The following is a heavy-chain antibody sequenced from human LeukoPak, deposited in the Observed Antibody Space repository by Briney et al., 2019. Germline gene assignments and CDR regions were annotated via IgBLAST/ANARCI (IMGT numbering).Heavy chain of an antibody. Sequence: GGSLRLSCAASGFTFSSYSMNWVRQAPGKGLEWVSSISSSSSCIYYADSVKGRFTISRDNAKNSLYLQMNSLRAEDTAVYYCARAWADRGIVVVVAATHDAFDIWGQGTMVTVSS. CDR2: ISSSSSCI. V-gene: IGHV3-21*01. J-gene: IGHJ3*02. CDR3: ARAWADRGIVVVVAATHDAFDI. CDR1: GFTFSSYS. D-gene: IGHD2-15*01.